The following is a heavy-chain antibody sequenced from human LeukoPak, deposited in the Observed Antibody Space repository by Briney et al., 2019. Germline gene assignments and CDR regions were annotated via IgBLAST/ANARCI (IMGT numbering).Heavy chain of an antibody. D-gene: IGHD3-10*01. J-gene: IGHJ5*02. CDR1: GYTFTSYY. CDR3: ARIGDYGSGSEGFDP. Sequence: ASVKVSCKASGYTFTSYYTHWVRQAPGQGLEWRGLISPSVGTTTYAQKLEDRVTMTRDTSTTTVYMELRSLRSEDTAVYYCARIGDYGSGSEGFDPWGQGTLVTVSS. V-gene: IGHV1-46*04. CDR2: ISPSVGTT.